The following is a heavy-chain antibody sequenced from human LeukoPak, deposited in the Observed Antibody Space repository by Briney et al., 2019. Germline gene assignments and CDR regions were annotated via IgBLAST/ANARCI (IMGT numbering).Heavy chain of an antibody. V-gene: IGHV3-30*02. Sequence: GGSLRLSCAASGFTFSSYGMHWVRQAPGKGQEWVAYIRFDGSNNYYADSLKGRFTISRDNSKNTLYLQMNSLGVEDTAVYSCARGGVNYASDYWGQGTLVTVSS. CDR1: GFTFSSYG. CDR2: IRFDGSNN. D-gene: IGHD1-7*01. J-gene: IGHJ4*02. CDR3: ARGGVNYASDY.